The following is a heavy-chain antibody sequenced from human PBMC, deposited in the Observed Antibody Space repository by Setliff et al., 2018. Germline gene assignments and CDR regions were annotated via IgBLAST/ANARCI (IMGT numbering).Heavy chain of an antibody. V-gene: IGHV1-18*01. J-gene: IGHJ3*02. CDR3: ARDSPTVVTHIRAFDI. D-gene: IGHD2-21*02. CDR2: ISASNGNT. CDR1: GYIFTSYG. Sequence: ASVKVSCKASGYIFTSYGISWVRQAPGQGLEWMGWISASNGNTNSAQKLQGRVTMTTDTSTSTAYMELRSLRSDDTAVYYCARDSPTVVTHIRAFDIWGQGTMVTVSS.